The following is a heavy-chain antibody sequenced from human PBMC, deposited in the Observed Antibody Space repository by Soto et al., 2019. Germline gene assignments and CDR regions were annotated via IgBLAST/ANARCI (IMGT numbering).Heavy chain of an antibody. CDR3: AGDQGPNYMAV. D-gene: IGHD3-10*01. J-gene: IGHJ6*03. CDR1: GFTFSTYA. CDR2: ISDRDANT. V-gene: IGHV3-23*01. Sequence: PGGSLRLSCAASGFTFSTYAMTWVRQAPEKGLEWLSSISDRDANTYYADSMRGRFTISRDNAKNSVYLQMNSLRAEDTAVYYCAGDQGPNYMAVWGKGTTVTVSS.